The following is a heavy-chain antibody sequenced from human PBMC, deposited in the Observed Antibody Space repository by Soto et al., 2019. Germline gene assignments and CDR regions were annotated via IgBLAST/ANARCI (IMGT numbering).Heavy chain of an antibody. CDR2: INLHSGDT. CDR3: ARGVVTSTSDREDFDY. CDR1: GYSFTGYY. D-gene: IGHD2-21*02. V-gene: IGHV1-2*02. Sequence: GASVKVSCKTSGYSFTGYYMHWVRQAPGQGLESMGWINLHSGDTDYAQKFQDRVTMTRDTSINTAYMEVSRLRSGDTAVYYCARGVVTSTSDREDFDYCGQGTLVTVSS. J-gene: IGHJ4*02.